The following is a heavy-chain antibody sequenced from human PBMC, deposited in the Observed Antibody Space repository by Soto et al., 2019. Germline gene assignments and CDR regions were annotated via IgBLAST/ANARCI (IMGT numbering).Heavy chain of an antibody. CDR3: ARDIGVAFEI. CDR2: IYYSGST. Sequence: QVQLQESGPGLVKTSQTLSLTCTVSGGSISSRGSYWSWIRQHPGKGLEWIGYIYYSGSTSHNPSLKSRVLISVDTSKNHFSLKLNSVTAADTAVYYCARDIGVAFEIWGQGTMVTVSS. CDR1: GGSISSRGSY. J-gene: IGHJ3*02. D-gene: IGHD2-8*01. V-gene: IGHV4-31*03.